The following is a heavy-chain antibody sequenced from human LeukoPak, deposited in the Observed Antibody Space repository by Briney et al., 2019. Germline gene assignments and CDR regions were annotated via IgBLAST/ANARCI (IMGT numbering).Heavy chain of an antibody. V-gene: IGHV3-74*01. CDR2: ISTDGSST. D-gene: IGHD2-15*01. CDR1: GFTFSNYW. CDR3: VRGKCSGYICYMAGRFDY. Sequence: PGGSLRLSCAASGFTFSNYWMEWVRQAPGKGLVWVSRISTDGSSTNYADSVEGRFTISRDNAKNTVYLQVNSLRAEDTAVYYCVRGKCSGYICYMAGRFDYWGQGTLVPVSS. J-gene: IGHJ4*02.